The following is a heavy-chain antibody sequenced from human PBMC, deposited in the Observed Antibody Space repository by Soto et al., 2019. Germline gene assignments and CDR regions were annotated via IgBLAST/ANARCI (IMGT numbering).Heavy chain of an antibody. D-gene: IGHD6-6*01. CDR3: ARSLYSSSSGCDY. CDR2: IYYSGST. V-gene: IGHV4-59*01. J-gene: IGHJ4*02. CDR1: GGSISSYY. Sequence: SETLSLTCTVSGGSISSYYWSWIRQPPGKGLEWIGYIYYSGSTNYNPSLKSRVTISVDTSKDQFSLKLSSVTAADTAVYYCARSLYSSSSGCDYWGQGTLVTVSS.